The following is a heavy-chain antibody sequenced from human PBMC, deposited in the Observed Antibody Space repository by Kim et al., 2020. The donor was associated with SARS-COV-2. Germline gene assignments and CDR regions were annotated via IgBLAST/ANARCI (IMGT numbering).Heavy chain of an antibody. CDR3: AKARGGGFDLIEYYFDY. J-gene: IGHJ4*02. CDR1: GFTFSSYA. Sequence: GGSLRLSCAASGFTFSSYAMSWVRQAPGKGLEWVSAISGSGGSTYYADSVKGRFTISRDNSKNTLYLQMNSLRAEDTAVYYCAKARGGGFDLIEYYFDYWGQGTLVTVSS. D-gene: IGHD3-16*01. CDR2: ISGSGGST. V-gene: IGHV3-23*01.